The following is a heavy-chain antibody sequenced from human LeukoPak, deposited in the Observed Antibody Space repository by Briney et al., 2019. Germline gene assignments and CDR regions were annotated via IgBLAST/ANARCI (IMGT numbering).Heavy chain of an antibody. V-gene: IGHV4-61*02. CDR1: GGSISSGSYY. CDR2: IYTSGST. Sequence: SQTLSLTCTVSGGSISSGSYYWSWIRQPAGKGLEWIRRIYTSGSTNYNPSLKSRVTISVDTSKNQFSLKLSSVTAAGTAVYYCARVTTGGYYNCWGQGTLVTVSS. J-gene: IGHJ4*02. CDR3: ARVTTGGYYNC. D-gene: IGHD3-22*01.